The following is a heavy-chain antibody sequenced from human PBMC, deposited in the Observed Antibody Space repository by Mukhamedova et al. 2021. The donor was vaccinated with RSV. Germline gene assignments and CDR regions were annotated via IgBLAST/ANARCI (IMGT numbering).Heavy chain of an antibody. V-gene: IGHV4-61*02. Sequence: EWIGRISTGGSADYNPSLKSRVSISADTSKNQFSLKLSPVTAADTAVYYCASDPYLEMATKYDYWGQGTQVTVSS. CDR2: ISTGGSA. CDR3: ASDPYLEMATKYDY. D-gene: IGHD5-24*01. J-gene: IGHJ4*02.